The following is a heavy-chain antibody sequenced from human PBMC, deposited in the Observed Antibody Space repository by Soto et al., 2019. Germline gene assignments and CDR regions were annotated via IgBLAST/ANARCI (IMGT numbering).Heavy chain of an antibody. V-gene: IGHV4-31*03. CDR3: ARGPAAYCSGGSCYGRNYYYYYGMDV. D-gene: IGHD2-15*01. Sequence: SETLSLTCTVSGGSISSGGYCWSWIRQHPGKGLEWIGYIYYSGSTYYNPSLKSRVTISVDTSKNQFSLKLSSVTAADTAVYYCARGPAAYCSGGSCYGRNYYYYYGMDVWGQGTTVTVSS. CDR2: IYYSGST. CDR1: GGSISSGGYC. J-gene: IGHJ6*02.